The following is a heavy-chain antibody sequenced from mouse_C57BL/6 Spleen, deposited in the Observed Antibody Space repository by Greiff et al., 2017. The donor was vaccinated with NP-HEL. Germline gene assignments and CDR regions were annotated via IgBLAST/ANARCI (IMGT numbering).Heavy chain of an antibody. D-gene: IGHD4-1*01. J-gene: IGHJ2*01. CDR2: IYPGDGDT. CDR1: GYAFSSSW. Sequence: QVQLKQSGPELVKPGASVKISCKASGYAFSSSWMNWVKQRPGKGLEWIGRIYPGDGDTNYNGKFKGKATLTADKSSSTAYMQLSSLTSEDSAVYFCAQAETFNWDGDYWGQGTTLTVSS. V-gene: IGHV1-82*01. CDR3: AQAETFNWDGDY.